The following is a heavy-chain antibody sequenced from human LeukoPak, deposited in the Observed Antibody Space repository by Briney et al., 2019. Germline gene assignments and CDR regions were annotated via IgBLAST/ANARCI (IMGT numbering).Heavy chain of an antibody. Sequence: SETLSLTGSVSGGSISSYYWSWFRQPPGKGLEWLGYIYYSGGTNYNPSLKSRGTISVDTSKNEFYLKLSSVTAADTAVCYCVRIAGPTAPTYTDACGKETTVT. V-gene: IGHV4-59*12. D-gene: IGHD1-14*01. J-gene: IGHJ6*03. CDR2: IYYSGGT. CDR3: VRIAGPTAPTYTDA. CDR1: GGSISSYY.